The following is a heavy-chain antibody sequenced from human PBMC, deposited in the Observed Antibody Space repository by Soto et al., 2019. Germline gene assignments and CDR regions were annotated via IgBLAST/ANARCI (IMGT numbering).Heavy chain of an antibody. V-gene: IGHV1-69*01. D-gene: IGHD3-9*01. CDR1: GVTFSSYA. CDR2: IIPIFGTA. CDR3: ARAVDTGYIFDY. Sequence: QVQLVQSGAEVKKPGSSVKVSGKASGVTFSSYAISWVRHAPGQGLEWMGGIIPIFGTANYAHKFQVSVTITAHESTSPAYMGLSSRRSEDTAVYYRARAVDTGYIFDYWGQGTLGTVSA. J-gene: IGHJ4*02.